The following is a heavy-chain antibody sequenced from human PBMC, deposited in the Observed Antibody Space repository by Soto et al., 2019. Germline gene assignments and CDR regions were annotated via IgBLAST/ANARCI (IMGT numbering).Heavy chain of an antibody. CDR3: ATTTGGSGYYPYFDH. D-gene: IGHD3-22*01. CDR1: GGSISSDVYF. Sequence: QVQLQASGPGLVEPSQTLSLTCSVSGGSISSDVYFWSWIRQHPGKGLEWIGYMYYSGSTYYNPSLESRVTISVDTSSNQFPLKLSSVTAADKAIYYGATTTGGSGYYPYFDHWGQGTLVTVSS. CDR2: MYYSGST. V-gene: IGHV4-31*03. J-gene: IGHJ4*02.